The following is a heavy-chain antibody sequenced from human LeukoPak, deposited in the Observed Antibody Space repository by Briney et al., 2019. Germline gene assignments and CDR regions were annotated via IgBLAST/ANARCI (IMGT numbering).Heavy chain of an antibody. CDR3: ARDYYDSSGYHNWFDP. V-gene: IGHV1-18*01. D-gene: IGHD3-22*01. J-gene: IGHJ5*02. CDR1: GYTFTSYG. Sequence: ASVKVSCKASGYTFTSYGISWVRQAPGQGLEWMGWIIAYNGNTNYAQKLQGRVTMTTDTSTSTAYMELRSLRSDDTAVYYCARDYYDSSGYHNWFDPWGQGTLVTVSS. CDR2: IIAYNGNT.